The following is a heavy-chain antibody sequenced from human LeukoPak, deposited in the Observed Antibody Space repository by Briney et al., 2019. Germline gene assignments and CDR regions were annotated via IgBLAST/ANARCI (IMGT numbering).Heavy chain of an antibody. D-gene: IGHD6-13*01. Sequence: PSETLSLTCTVPGGSISSYYWSWIRQPPGKGLEWIGYIYYSGSTNYNPSLKSRVTISVDTSKNQFSLKLSSVTAADTAVYYCARGSSSWYLTSYYYGMDVWGKGTTVTVSS. CDR2: IYYSGST. V-gene: IGHV4-59*01. CDR3: ARGSSSWYLTSYYYGMDV. J-gene: IGHJ6*04. CDR1: GGSISSYY.